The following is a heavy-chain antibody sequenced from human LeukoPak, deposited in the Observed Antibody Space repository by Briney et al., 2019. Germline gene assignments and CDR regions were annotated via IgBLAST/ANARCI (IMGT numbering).Heavy chain of an antibody. J-gene: IGHJ6*03. D-gene: IGHD2-2*01. CDR2: IYYSGGT. Sequence: PSETLSLTCTVSGYSIGSGYYWGWIRQPPGKGLEWIGYIYYSGGTNYNPSLKSRVTISVDTSKNQFSLKLSSVIAADTAVYYCARTTEGYCSSASCFGFSYSYYMDVWGKGTTVTISS. CDR1: GYSIGSGYY. V-gene: IGHV4-38-2*02. CDR3: ARTTEGYCSSASCFGFSYSYYMDV.